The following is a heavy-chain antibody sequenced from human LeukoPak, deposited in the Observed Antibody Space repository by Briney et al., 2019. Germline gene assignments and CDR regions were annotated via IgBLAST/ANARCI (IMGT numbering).Heavy chain of an antibody. CDR1: GYTFSAYY. CDR3: ARDFNTPSLDY. J-gene: IGHJ4*02. CDR2: INPNSGGT. D-gene: IGHD2/OR15-2a*01. V-gene: IGHV1-2*02. Sequence: GASVKVSCKASGYTFSAYYMHWVRQAPGQGLEWMGWINPNSGGTNYAQKFQGRVTMTRDTFISTAYMELSSLRSDDTAVYYCARDFNTPSLDYWGQGTLVTVSS.